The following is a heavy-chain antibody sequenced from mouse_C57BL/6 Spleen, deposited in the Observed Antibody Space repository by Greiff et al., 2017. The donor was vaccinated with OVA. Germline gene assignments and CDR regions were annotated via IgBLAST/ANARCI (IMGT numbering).Heavy chain of an antibody. V-gene: IGHV1-82*01. J-gene: IGHJ4*01. Sequence: QVQLQQSGPELVKPGASVKISCKASGYAFSSSWMNWVKQRPGKGLEWIGRIYPGDGDTNSNGKFKGKATLTADQSSSTAYMQLSSLTSEDSAVYFCSRRLQLWDYAMDYWGQGTSVTVSS. CDR3: SRRLQLWDYAMDY. D-gene: IGHD2-13*01. CDR1: GYAFSSSW. CDR2: IYPGDGDT.